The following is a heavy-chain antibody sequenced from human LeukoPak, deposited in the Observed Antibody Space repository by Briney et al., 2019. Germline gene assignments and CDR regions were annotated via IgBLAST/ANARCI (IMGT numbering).Heavy chain of an antibody. CDR1: GYTFTSYD. J-gene: IGHJ4*02. CDR3: ARVYSSSWYITTFDY. D-gene: IGHD6-13*01. Sequence: ASVKVSCKASGYTFTSYDINWVRQATGQGLEWMGWINPNSGGTNYAQKFQGRVTMTRDTSISTAYMELSRLRSDDTAVYYCARVYSSSWYITTFDYWGQGTLVTVSS. V-gene: IGHV1-2*02. CDR2: INPNSGGT.